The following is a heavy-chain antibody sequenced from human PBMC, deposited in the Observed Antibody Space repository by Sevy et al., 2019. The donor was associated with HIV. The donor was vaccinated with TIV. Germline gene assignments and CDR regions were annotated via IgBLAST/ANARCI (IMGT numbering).Heavy chain of an antibody. CDR2: IYYSGST. Sequence: SETLSLTCTVSGGSISSGGYYWSWIRQHPGKGLEWIGYIYYSGSTYYNPSLKSRVTISVDTSKNQFSLKLSSVTAAETAVYYCARDRYSYGYVHAFDIWGQGTMVTVSS. CDR3: ARDRYSYGYVHAFDI. CDR1: GGSISSGGYY. V-gene: IGHV4-31*03. J-gene: IGHJ3*02. D-gene: IGHD5-18*01.